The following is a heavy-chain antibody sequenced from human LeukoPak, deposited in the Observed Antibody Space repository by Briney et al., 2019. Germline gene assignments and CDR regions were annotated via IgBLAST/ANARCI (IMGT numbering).Heavy chain of an antibody. D-gene: IGHD2/OR15-2a*01. CDR1: GGSISSYY. V-gene: IGHV4-59*01. J-gene: IGHJ4*02. Sequence: SETLSLTCTVSGGSISSYYWSWIRQPPGKGLEWIGYIYYSGSTNYNPSLKSRVTISVDTSKNQFSLKLSSVTAADTAVYYCASRIDYWGQGTLVTVSS. CDR3: ASRIDY. CDR2: IYYSGST.